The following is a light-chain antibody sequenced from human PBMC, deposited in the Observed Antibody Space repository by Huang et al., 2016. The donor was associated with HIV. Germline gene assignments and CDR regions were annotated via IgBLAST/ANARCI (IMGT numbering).Light chain of an antibody. CDR3: QQYFIAPLT. CDR2: WAS. CDR1: QTVFYSSNNKNY. J-gene: IGKJ4*01. V-gene: IGKV4-1*01. Sequence: DIVLTQSPDSLAVSLGERATINCKSSQTVFYSSNNKNYLAWYQQKPRQAPKLLIYWASTRESGVPDRFSGSGSGTDFTLTISSLQAEDVAVYYCQQYFIAPLTFGGGTKVELK.